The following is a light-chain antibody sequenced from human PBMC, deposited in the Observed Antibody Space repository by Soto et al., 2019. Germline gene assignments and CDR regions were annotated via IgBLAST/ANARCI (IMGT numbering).Light chain of an antibody. CDR1: HSISVW. V-gene: IGKV1-5*03. Sequence: DIQMTQSPSTLSASVGDRVTITCRASHSISVWLAWYQQKPGKAPKLLIYKASTLDSGVPSRFSGSGSGTEFTLTISSLQPDDFATYYCHQYHSFFNYTFGQGTKLEIK. J-gene: IGKJ2*01. CDR2: KAS. CDR3: HQYHSFFNYT.